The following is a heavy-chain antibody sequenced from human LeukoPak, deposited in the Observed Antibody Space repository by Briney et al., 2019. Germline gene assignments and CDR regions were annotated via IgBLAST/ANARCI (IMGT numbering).Heavy chain of an antibody. D-gene: IGHD3/OR15-3a*01. J-gene: IGHJ4*02. CDR3: ARDLMRFLAWVN. CDR2: ISSANSHI. Sequence: PGGSLRLSCVVSGFSLSNYAMNWVRQAPGKGPEWVSYISSANSHIYYADSVKGRFIISRDNAKNSLYLQMNSLRAEDTAVYYCARDLMRFLAWVNWGRGTLVTVSS. V-gene: IGHV3-21*01. CDR1: GFSLSNYA.